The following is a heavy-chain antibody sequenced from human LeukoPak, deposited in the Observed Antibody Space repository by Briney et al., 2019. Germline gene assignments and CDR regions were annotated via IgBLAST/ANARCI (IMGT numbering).Heavy chain of an antibody. CDR2: IGADGDI. CDR3: ARPLSGYSSSLGY. Sequence: PGGSLRLSCAASGFPFSSHDMHWVRQAPGKTLEWVSVIGADGDIYYSVSVKGRFTISRENAKNSLYLQMNSLRAGDTAVYYCARPLSGYSSSLGYWGQGTLVTVSS. D-gene: IGHD6-6*01. V-gene: IGHV3-13*01. CDR1: GFPFSSHD. J-gene: IGHJ4*02.